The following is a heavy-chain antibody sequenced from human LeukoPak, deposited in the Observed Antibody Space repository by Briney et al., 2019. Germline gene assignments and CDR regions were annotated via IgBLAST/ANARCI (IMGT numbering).Heavy chain of an antibody. CDR2: ISLSGST. CDR1: GGSFSGCY. Sequence: PSETQSLTCAVYGGSFSGCYWSWLRQPPGPGLEWMGEISLSGSTSYNPYLNSRVTISVDTSKTQFSLKLSSVTAADTAVYYCARGHHGGDTDAFDIWGQGTMVTVSS. D-gene: IGHD3-16*01. CDR3: ARGHHGGDTDAFDI. J-gene: IGHJ3*02. V-gene: IGHV4-34*01.